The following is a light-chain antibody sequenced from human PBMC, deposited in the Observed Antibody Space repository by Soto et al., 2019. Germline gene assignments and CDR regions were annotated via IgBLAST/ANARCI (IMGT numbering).Light chain of an antibody. V-gene: IGKV2-30*01. CDR1: QSLLYSDGDTY. CDR2: KVY. Sequence: DTVMTQSPLSLSVPLGQSASISCRSSQSLLYSDGDTYLNWYHQRPGQSPRRLIHKVYQRDSGVPDRISGSGSGTDFTLEISRVEAEDVGVYYCLQATNWPWTFGQGTKVDI. CDR3: LQATNWPWT. J-gene: IGKJ1*01.